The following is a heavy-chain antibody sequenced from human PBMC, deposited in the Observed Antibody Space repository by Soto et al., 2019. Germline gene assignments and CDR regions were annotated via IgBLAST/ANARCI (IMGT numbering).Heavy chain of an antibody. Sequence: EVQLLESGGGLVQPGGSLRLSCAASGFTFSSYAMSWVRQAPGKGLEWVSAISGSGGSTYYADSVKGRFTISRDNSKNTLYLQMNSLRAEDTAVYYCASSYYDFWRGYPIDYWGQGTLVTVSS. D-gene: IGHD3-3*01. CDR3: ASSYYDFWRGYPIDY. CDR1: GFTFSSYA. V-gene: IGHV3-23*01. CDR2: ISGSGGST. J-gene: IGHJ4*02.